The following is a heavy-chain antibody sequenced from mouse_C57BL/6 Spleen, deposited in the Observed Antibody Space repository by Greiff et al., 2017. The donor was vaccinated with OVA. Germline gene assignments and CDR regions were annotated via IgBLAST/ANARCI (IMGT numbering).Heavy chain of an antibody. J-gene: IGHJ3*01. Sequence: QVQLQQSGAELMKPGASVKLSCKASGYTFTGYWIEWVKQRPGQGLEWIGVILPGSGSTNYNEKFKGKATFTADTSSNTAYMQLSSLSTEDAAIYYGAGGTYYSNPFAYWGQGTLVTVSA. CDR2: ILPGSGST. CDR3: AGGTYYSNPFAY. V-gene: IGHV1-9*01. D-gene: IGHD2-5*01. CDR1: GYTFTGYW.